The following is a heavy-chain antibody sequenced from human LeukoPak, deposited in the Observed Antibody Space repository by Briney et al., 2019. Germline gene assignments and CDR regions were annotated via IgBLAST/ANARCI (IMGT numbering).Heavy chain of an antibody. CDR3: ASSGYYYGMDG. CDR2: IYYSGST. V-gene: IGHV4-59*01. CDR1: GDSISSYY. J-gene: IGHJ6*04. Sequence: SETLSLTCTVCGDSISSYYWSWIRQPPGKGLEWIGYIYYSGSTNYNPSLKSRVTISVDTSKNQFSLKLSSVTAADTAVYYCASSGYYYGMDGWGKGTTVTVSS. D-gene: IGHD3-10*01.